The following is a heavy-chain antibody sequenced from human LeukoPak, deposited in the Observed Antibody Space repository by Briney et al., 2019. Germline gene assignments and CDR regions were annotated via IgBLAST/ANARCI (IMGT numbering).Heavy chain of an antibody. J-gene: IGHJ3*02. CDR3: AKRSITMIVVAHDAFDI. CDR2: ISGSGGST. D-gene: IGHD3-22*01. CDR1: GFTFSSYA. V-gene: IGHV3-23*01. Sequence: GGSLRLSCAASGFTFSSYAMSWVRQAPGKGLEWVSAISGSGGSTYYADSVKGRFTISRDNSKNTLYLQMNSLRAEDTAVYYCAKRSITMIVVAHDAFDIWGQGTMVTVSS.